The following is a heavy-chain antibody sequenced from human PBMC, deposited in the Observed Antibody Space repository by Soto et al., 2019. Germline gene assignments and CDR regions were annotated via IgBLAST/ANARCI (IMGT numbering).Heavy chain of an antibody. CDR1: GGSIISGGYY. D-gene: IGHD5-12*01. CDR3: ARGRDGYNRPRKIYFDY. V-gene: IGHV4-31*03. CDR2: IYYSGST. Sequence: SETLSLTCTVSGGSIISGGYYWSWLRQHPGKGLEWIGYIYYSGSTYYNPSLKSRVTISVDTSKNQFSLKLSSVTAADTAVYYCARGRDGYNRPRKIYFDYWGQGTLVTVSS. J-gene: IGHJ4*02.